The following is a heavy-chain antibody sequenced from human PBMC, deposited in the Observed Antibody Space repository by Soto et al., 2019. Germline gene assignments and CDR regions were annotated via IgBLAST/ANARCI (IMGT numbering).Heavy chain of an antibody. CDR3: TCSVSGDTGLHF. J-gene: IGHJ4*02. Sequence: PGGSLSLSCAASGSTFSESAMHWVRLASGKGLEWDGRIQTKSNDYATAYGESVKGRFTITRDGSKDTAYLQMNSLKADDTAVYFCTCSVSGDTGLHFWGQGTLVTVSS. CDR2: IQTKSNDYAT. D-gene: IGHD5-18*01. V-gene: IGHV3-73*01. CDR1: GSTFSESA.